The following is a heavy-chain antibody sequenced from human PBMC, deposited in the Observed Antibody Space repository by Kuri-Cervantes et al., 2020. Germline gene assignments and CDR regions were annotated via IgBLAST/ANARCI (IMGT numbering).Heavy chain of an antibody. CDR3: ARDTAAGPRTNNWFDP. V-gene: IGHV4-39*07. CDR1: GGSISSSSYY. Sequence: GSLRLSCAVSGGSISSSSYYWGWIRQPPGKELEWIGEIYHSGSTNYNPSLKSRVTISVDKSKNQFSLKLSSVTAADTAVYYCARDTAAGPRTNNWFDPWGQGTLVTVSS. D-gene: IGHD6-13*01. CDR2: IYHSGST. J-gene: IGHJ5*02.